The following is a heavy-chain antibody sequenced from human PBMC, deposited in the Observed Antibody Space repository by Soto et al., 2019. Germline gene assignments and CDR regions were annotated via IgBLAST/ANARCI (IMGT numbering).Heavy chain of an antibody. CDR1: GFTFSTYG. CDR3: AKGYDRSGPYYYGMDV. Sequence: GGSLRLSCAASGFTFSTYGMHWVRQAPGKGLEWVAVIPDDGSDKYYADSVKGRFTISRDNSKNTLYLQMNSLRAEDTAVYYCAKGYDRSGPYYYGMDVWGQGTTVTVSS. D-gene: IGHD3-22*01. J-gene: IGHJ6*02. V-gene: IGHV3-30*18. CDR2: IPDDGSDK.